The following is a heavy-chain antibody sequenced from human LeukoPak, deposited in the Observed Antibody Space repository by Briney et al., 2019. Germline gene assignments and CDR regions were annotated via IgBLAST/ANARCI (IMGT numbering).Heavy chain of an antibody. J-gene: IGHJ4*02. D-gene: IGHD3-22*01. CDR1: GGSISNSGYY. CDR2: IYYSGST. CDR3: AKTYFYDPFDY. Sequence: PSETLSLACTVSGGSISNSGYYWGWIRQPPGKGLEWIGNIYYSGSTYSNPSLKSRVTISVDTSKNQFSLKPSSVTAADTAVYYCAKTYFYDPFDYWGQGTLVTVSS. V-gene: IGHV4-39*01.